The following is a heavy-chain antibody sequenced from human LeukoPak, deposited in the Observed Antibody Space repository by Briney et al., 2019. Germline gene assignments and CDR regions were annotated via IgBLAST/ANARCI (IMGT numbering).Heavy chain of an antibody. Sequence: SETLSLTCAVYGGSFSGYYWSWIRQPPGEGLEWIGEINHSGSTNYNPSLKSRVTISVDTSKNQFSLKLSSVTAADTAVYYCARGLAGSSTLAAFDIWGQGTMVTVSS. CDR1: GGSFSGYY. CDR2: INHSGST. CDR3: ARGLAGSSTLAAFDI. J-gene: IGHJ3*02. V-gene: IGHV4-34*01. D-gene: IGHD2-2*01.